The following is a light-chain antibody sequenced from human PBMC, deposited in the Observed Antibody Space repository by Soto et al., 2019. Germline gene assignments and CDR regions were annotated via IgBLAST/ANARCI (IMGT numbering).Light chain of an antibody. J-gene: IGLJ1*01. Sequence: QSALTQPASVSASPGQSITISCTGASSDVGTYHYVSWYQHHPGKPPKLLIHEVTHRPPGVAARFSGSKSGNPASLTISGLQADDEAVYYCSSYRKSNTLVFGTGTKGTVL. CDR2: EVT. CDR1: SSDVGTYHY. CDR3: SSYRKSNTLV. V-gene: IGLV2-14*01.